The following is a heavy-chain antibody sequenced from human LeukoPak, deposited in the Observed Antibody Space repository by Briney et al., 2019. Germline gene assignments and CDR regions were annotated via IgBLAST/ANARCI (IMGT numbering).Heavy chain of an antibody. Sequence: PWGSLPLSFAATRFTFSNYAMHCVRQAPGRGPEDVSFISSDGGDTYHANSVKGRFTISRDNPKNTVYLQMGSLRAEDMAVYYCAKGLSGSYSFDYWGQGTLVAVSS. CDR3: AKGLSGSYSFDY. D-gene: IGHD1-26*01. CDR2: ISSDGGDT. CDR1: RFTFSNYA. V-gene: IGHV3-64*01. J-gene: IGHJ4*02.